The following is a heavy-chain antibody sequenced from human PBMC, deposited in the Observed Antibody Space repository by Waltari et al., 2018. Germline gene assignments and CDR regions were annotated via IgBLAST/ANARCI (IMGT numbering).Heavy chain of an antibody. CDR1: GGTFSSYA. V-gene: IGHV1-69*01. CDR2: IIPILGTA. J-gene: IGHJ6*02. Sequence: QVQLVQSGAEVKKPGSSVKVSCKASGGTFSSYAISWVRQAPGQGLEWMGGIIPILGTANYAKKFQGRVTITADESTSTAYMELSSLRSEDTAVYYCARLRFLEWLSSNYYGMDVWGQGTTVTVSS. CDR3: ARLRFLEWLSSNYYGMDV. D-gene: IGHD3-3*01.